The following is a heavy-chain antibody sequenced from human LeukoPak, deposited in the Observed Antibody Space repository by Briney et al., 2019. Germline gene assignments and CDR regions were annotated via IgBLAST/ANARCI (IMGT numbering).Heavy chain of an antibody. CDR2: IYYSGSA. D-gene: IGHD5-12*01. V-gene: IGHV4-39*01. CDR3: ARGATVATYYAMDV. J-gene: IGHJ6*02. Sequence: SETLSLTCIVSDDSMRSSSHYWGWIRQPPGKGLEWIGSIYYSGSAYYKLSLKSRITISADRSKSQFSQRLSSVTASDTAVYFCARGATVATYYAMDVWGQGTTVTVSS. CDR1: DDSMRSSSHY.